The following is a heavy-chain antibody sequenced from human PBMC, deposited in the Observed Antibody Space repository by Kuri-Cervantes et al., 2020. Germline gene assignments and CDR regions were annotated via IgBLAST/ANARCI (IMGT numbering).Heavy chain of an antibody. J-gene: IGHJ5*02. Sequence: GSLRLSCTVSAGSINSSTHYWGWIRQPPGKGLEWIGSIYYSGSTYYSASLKSRVTISLDTSNNQFSLKLSSVTAADTAVYYCAKGRGITAAGTSWFDPWGQGTLVTVSS. D-gene: IGHD6-13*01. CDR3: AKGRGITAAGTSWFDP. V-gene: IGHV4-39*01. CDR2: IYYSGST. CDR1: AGSINSSTHY.